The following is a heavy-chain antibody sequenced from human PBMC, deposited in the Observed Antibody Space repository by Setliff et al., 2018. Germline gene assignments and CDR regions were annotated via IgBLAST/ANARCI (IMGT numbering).Heavy chain of an antibody. J-gene: IGHJ4*02. CDR3: ARGRKRTYYYDSSGYSYFDY. CDR2: INHSGST. CDR1: GGSFSGYY. Sequence: SETLSLTCAVYGGSFSGYYWSWIRQPPGKGLEWIGEINHSGSTNYNPSLKSRVTISVDTSKNQFSLKLSSVTAADTAVYYCARGRKRTYYYDSSGYSYFDYWGQGTLVTVSS. D-gene: IGHD3-22*01. V-gene: IGHV4-34*01.